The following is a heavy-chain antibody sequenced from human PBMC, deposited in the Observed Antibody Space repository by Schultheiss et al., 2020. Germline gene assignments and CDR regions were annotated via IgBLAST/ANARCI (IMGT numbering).Heavy chain of an antibody. V-gene: IGHV4-59*01. Sequence: SETLSLTCTVSGGSISSYSLSWIRQPPGKGLEWIGYIYYSGSTNYNPSLKSRVTISVDTSKNQFSLKLSSVTAADTAVYYCAREITIYGVVPRAYNWFDPWGQGTLVTVSS. D-gene: IGHD3-3*01. CDR1: GGSISSYS. J-gene: IGHJ5*02. CDR2: IYYSGST. CDR3: AREITIYGVVPRAYNWFDP.